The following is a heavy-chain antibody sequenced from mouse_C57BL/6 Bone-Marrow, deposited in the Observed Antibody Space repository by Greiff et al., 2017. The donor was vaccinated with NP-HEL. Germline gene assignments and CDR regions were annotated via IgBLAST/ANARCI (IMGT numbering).Heavy chain of an antibody. CDR3: TRGGSTRVTTKAWFAY. CDR1: GYTFTSYW. V-gene: IGHV1-5*01. Sequence: EVQLQQSGTVLARPGASVKMSCKTSGYTFTSYWMHWVKQRPGQGLEWIGAIYPGNSDTSYNQKFKGKAKLTAVTSASTAYMELSSLTNEDSAVYYCTRGGSTRVTTKAWFAYWGQGTLVTVSA. CDR2: IYPGNSDT. J-gene: IGHJ3*01. D-gene: IGHD2-2*01.